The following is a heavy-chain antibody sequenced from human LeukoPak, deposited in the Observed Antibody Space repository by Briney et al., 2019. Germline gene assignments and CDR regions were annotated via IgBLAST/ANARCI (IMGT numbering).Heavy chain of an antibody. Sequence: PSETLSLTCGVHGASLSGYYWTWIRQFPGKGLEWIGEINHAGTTDDNPSLRSRVTISVNASKTQFSLKLTSVTAADMAVYYCARGRGWNYFDYCGLGTLVTVSS. D-gene: IGHD6-19*01. J-gene: IGHJ4*02. CDR1: GASLSGYY. CDR2: INHAGTT. CDR3: ARGRGWNYFDY. V-gene: IGHV4-34*01.